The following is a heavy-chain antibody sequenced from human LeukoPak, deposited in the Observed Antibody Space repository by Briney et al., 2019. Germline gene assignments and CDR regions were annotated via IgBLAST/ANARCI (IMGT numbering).Heavy chain of an antibody. V-gene: IGHV3-33*03. D-gene: IGHD2-2*01. CDR3: ANYCTSTSCYVYYFDY. CDR2: IWYDGSNK. J-gene: IGHJ4*02. Sequence: GGSLRLSCAASGFTFSSYGMHWVRQAPGKGLEWVAVIWYDGSNKYYADSVKGRFTISRDNSKHTLYLQMNSLRAEDTAMYYCANYCTSTSCYVYYFDYWGQGTQVTVSS. CDR1: GFTFSSYG.